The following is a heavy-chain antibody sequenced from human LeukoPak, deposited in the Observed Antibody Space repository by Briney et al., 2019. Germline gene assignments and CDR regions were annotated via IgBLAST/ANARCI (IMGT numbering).Heavy chain of an antibody. CDR3: AKDRYWDIVVVPAAIRWFDP. J-gene: IGHJ5*02. D-gene: IGHD2-2*02. V-gene: IGHV3-30*02. CDR1: GFTFSSYG. Sequence: GGSLRLSCAASGFTFSSYGMHWVRQAPGKGLEWVAFIRYDGSNKYYADSVKGRFTISRDNSKNTLYLQMNSLRAEDTAVYYCAKDRYWDIVVVPAAIRWFDPWGQGTLVTVSS. CDR2: IRYDGSNK.